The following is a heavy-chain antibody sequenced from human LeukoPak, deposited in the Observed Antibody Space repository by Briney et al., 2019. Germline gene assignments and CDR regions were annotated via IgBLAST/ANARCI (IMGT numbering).Heavy chain of an antibody. Sequence: PGGSLRLSRAASGFTFSNAWMSWVRQAPGKGLEWVGRIKSKTDGGTTDYAAPVKGRFTISRDDSKNTLYLQMNSLKTEDTAVYYCTTDLADPSYYDSSPFYRYWGQGTLVTVSS. J-gene: IGHJ4*02. CDR3: TTDLADPSYYDSSPFYRY. CDR1: GFTFSNAW. V-gene: IGHV3-15*01. D-gene: IGHD3-22*01. CDR2: IKSKTDGGTT.